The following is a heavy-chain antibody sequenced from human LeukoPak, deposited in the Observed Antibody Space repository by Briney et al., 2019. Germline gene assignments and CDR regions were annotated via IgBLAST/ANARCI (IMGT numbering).Heavy chain of an antibody. CDR2: ISGDGGST. CDR1: GFIFHDYA. J-gene: IGHJ4*02. CDR3: AKDIPVGATLGAFDY. D-gene: IGHD1-26*01. V-gene: IGHV3-43*02. Sequence: PGGSLRLSCAASGFIFHDYAMHWVRQAPGKGLEWVSLISGDGGSTYYADSVEGRFTISRDNSKNSLYLQMNSLRTEDTALYYCAKDIPVGATLGAFDYWGQGTLVTVSS.